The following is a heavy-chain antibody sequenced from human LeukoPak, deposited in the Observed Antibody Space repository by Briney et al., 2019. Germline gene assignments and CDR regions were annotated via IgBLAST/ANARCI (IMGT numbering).Heavy chain of an antibody. V-gene: IGHV3-7*03. D-gene: IGHD6-13*01. Sequence: PGESLRLSCAASGFAFSTYWMSWVRQAPGKGLEWVANIKQDGSEKYYVDSVKGRFTISRDNAKNSVYLQMNSLRAEDTAVYYCAKGQVAAAPWSYMDVWGKGTTVTVSS. J-gene: IGHJ6*03. CDR3: AKGQVAAAPWSYMDV. CDR2: IKQDGSEK. CDR1: GFAFSTYW.